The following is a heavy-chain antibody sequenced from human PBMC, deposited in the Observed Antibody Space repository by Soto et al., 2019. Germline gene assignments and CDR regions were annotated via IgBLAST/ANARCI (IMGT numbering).Heavy chain of an antibody. Sequence: SETLSLTCAVYGGSFSGYYWSWIRQPPGKGLEWIGEINHSGSTNYNPSLKSRVTISVDTSKNQFSLKLSSVTAADTAVYYCARKNAIVLARSNWFDPWGQGTLVTVSS. CDR1: GGSFSGYY. J-gene: IGHJ5*02. CDR2: INHSGST. V-gene: IGHV4-34*01. CDR3: ARKNAIVLARSNWFDP. D-gene: IGHD2-8*01.